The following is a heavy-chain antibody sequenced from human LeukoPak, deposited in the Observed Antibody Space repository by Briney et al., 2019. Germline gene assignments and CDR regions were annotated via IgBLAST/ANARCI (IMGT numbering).Heavy chain of an antibody. D-gene: IGHD1-26*01. V-gene: IGHV3-21*01. CDR2: IFPSGGEI. Sequence: GGSLRLSCVASGFTFSTFAMIWVRQPPGKGLEWVSSIFPSGGEIHYADSVRGRFTISRDNAKNSLYLQMNSLRAEDTAVYYCARDKRKGIVGSTKSYFDYWGQGTLVTVSS. CDR3: ARDKRKGIVGSTKSYFDY. CDR1: GFTFSTFA. J-gene: IGHJ4*02.